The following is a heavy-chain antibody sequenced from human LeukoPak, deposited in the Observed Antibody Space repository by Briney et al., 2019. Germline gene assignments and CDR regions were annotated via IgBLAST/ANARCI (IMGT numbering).Heavy chain of an antibody. V-gene: IGHV5-51*01. CDR2: IYPGDSDT. J-gene: IGHJ6*02. CDR3: ARRGYSYGTLKYGMDV. D-gene: IGHD5-18*01. CDR1: GYSYTSYW. Sequence: GESLKISCKGSGYSYTSYWIGWVRQMPGKGLEWMGIIYPGDSDTRYSPSFQGQVTISADKSISTAYLQWSSLKASDTAMYYCARRGYSYGTLKYGMDVWGQGTTVTVSS.